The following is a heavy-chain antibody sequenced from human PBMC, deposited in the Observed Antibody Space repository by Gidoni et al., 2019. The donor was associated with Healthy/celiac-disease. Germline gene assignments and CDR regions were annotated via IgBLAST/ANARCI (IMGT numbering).Heavy chain of an antibody. CDR3: ARWGGSGIYYYYYGMDV. V-gene: IGHV1-2*02. CDR1: GYTFTGYY. J-gene: IGHJ6*02. Sequence: QVQLVQSGAEVKKPGASVKVSCKASGYTFTGYYMHWVRQAPGQGLEWMGWINPNRGGTNYAQKFQGRVTMTRETSISTAYRELRRLRSDETAVYYCARWGGSGIYYYYYGMDVWGQGTTVTVSS. D-gene: IGHD3-10*01. CDR2: INPNRGGT.